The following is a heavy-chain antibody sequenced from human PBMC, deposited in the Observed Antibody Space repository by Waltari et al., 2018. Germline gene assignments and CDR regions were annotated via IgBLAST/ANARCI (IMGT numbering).Heavy chain of an antibody. CDR3: ARGSRYSSSWVRNWFDP. Sequence: QVQLQQWGAGLLKPSETLSLTCAVYGGSFSGYYWSWIRQPPGKGLEWIGEINHSGSTNYNPDLKSRVTISVDTAKNQVSLKLSSVTAADTAGYDGARGSRYSSSWVRNWFDPWGQGTLVTVSS. CDR2: INHSGST. V-gene: IGHV4-34*01. D-gene: IGHD6-13*01. J-gene: IGHJ5*02. CDR1: GGSFSGYY.